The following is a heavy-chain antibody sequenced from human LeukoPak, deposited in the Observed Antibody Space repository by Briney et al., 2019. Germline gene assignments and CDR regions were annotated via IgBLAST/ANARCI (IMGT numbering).Heavy chain of an antibody. CDR1: GGSFSGYY. CDR2: INHSGST. V-gene: IGHV4-34*01. D-gene: IGHD3-10*01. CDR3: ARGSMVRGTTDNYYYGMDV. Sequence: PSETLSLTCAVYGGSFSGYYWSWIRQPPGKGLEWIGEINHSGSTNYNPSLKSRVTISVDTSKNQFSLKLSSVTAADTAVYYCARGSMVRGTTDNYYYGMDVWGQGTTVTVSS. J-gene: IGHJ6*02.